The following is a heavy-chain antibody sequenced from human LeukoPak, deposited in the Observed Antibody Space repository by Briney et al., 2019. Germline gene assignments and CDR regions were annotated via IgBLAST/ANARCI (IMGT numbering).Heavy chain of an antibody. CDR1: GGSISSHY. CDR2: IYYSGST. J-gene: IGHJ4*02. D-gene: IGHD3-22*01. Sequence: SETLSLTCTVSGGSISSHYWSWIRQPPGKGLEWIGYIYYSGSTNYNPSLKSRVTISVDTSKNQFSLKLSSVTAADTAVYYCARRNYYDSSGYYYFDYWGQGTLVTVPS. V-gene: IGHV4-59*11. CDR3: ARRNYYDSSGYYYFDY.